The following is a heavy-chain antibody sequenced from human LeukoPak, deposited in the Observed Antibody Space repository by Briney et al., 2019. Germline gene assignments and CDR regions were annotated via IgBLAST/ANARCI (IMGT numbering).Heavy chain of an antibody. CDR1: GFTFSSYE. D-gene: IGHD3-10*02. J-gene: IGHJ6*04. CDR2: ISSSDSTI. CDR3: AELGITMIGGV. Sequence: GGSLRLSCAASGFTFSSYEMNWVRQAPGKGLEWVSYISSSDSTIYYADSVKGRFTISRDNAKNSLYLQMNSLRAEDTAVYYCAELGITMIGGVWGKGTTVTISS. V-gene: IGHV3-48*03.